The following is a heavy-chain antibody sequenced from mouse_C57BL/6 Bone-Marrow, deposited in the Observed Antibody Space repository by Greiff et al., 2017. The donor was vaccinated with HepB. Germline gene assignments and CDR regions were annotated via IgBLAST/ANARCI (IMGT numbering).Heavy chain of an antibody. CDR3: AREPNWERGY. D-gene: IGHD4-1*02. CDR2: ISDGGSYT. Sequence: EVKLVESGGGLVKPGGSLKLSCAASGFTLSSYAMSWVRQTPEKRLEWVATISDGGSYTYYPDNVKGRFTISRDNAKNNLYLQMSHLKSEDTAMYYCAREPNWERGYWGQGTTLTVSS. CDR1: GFTLSSYA. V-gene: IGHV5-4*01. J-gene: IGHJ2*01.